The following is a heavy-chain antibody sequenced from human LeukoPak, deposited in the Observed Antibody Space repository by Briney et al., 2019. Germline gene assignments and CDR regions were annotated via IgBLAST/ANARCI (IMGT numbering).Heavy chain of an antibody. CDR2: IYTSGST. J-gene: IGHJ4*02. Sequence: SETLSLTCTVSGGSISSGSYYWSWIRQPAGKGLEWIGRIYTSGSTNYNPSLKSRVTISVDTSKNQFSLKLSSVTAADTAVYCASRKLGNDYWGQGTLVTLSS. CDR3: ASRKLGNDY. V-gene: IGHV4-61*02. CDR1: GGSISSGSYY. D-gene: IGHD7-27*01.